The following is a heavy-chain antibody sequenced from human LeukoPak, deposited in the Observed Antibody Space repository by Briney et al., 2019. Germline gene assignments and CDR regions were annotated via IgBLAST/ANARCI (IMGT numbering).Heavy chain of an antibody. Sequence: GGSLRLSCAASGFTFSSYAMSWVRQAPGKGLEWVSAISGSGGSTYYADSVKGRFTISRDNSKNTLYLQMNSLRAEDTAVYYCAKDPFASSSWYHHWFDPWGQGTLVTVSS. J-gene: IGHJ5*02. CDR3: AKDPFASSSWYHHWFDP. V-gene: IGHV3-23*01. CDR1: GFTFSSYA. CDR2: ISGSGGST. D-gene: IGHD6-13*01.